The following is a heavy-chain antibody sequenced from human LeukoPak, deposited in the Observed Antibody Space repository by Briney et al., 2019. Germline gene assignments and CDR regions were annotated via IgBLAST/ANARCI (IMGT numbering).Heavy chain of an antibody. Sequence: ASVKVSCKASGYTFTSYYMHWVRQAPGQGLEWMGIINPSGGSTSYAQKFQGRVTITADESTSTAYMELSSLRSEDTAVYYCARVNPDGYKTAFDYWGQGTLVTVSS. CDR3: ARVNPDGYKTAFDY. D-gene: IGHD5-24*01. CDR2: INPSGGST. CDR1: GYTFTSYY. V-gene: IGHV1-46*01. J-gene: IGHJ4*02.